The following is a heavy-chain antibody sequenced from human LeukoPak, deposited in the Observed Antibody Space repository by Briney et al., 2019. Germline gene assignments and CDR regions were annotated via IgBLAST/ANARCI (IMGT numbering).Heavy chain of an antibody. V-gene: IGHV4-34*01. CDR1: GGSFSGYY. Sequence: SETPSLTCAVYGGSFSGYYWSWIRQPPGKGLEWIGEINHSGSTNYNPSLKSRVTISVDTSKNQFSLKLSSVTAADTAVYYCASSDSSSWYVRVVYYVYWGQGTLVTVSS. CDR3: ASSDSSSWYVRVVYYVY. D-gene: IGHD6-13*01. CDR2: INHSGST. J-gene: IGHJ4*02.